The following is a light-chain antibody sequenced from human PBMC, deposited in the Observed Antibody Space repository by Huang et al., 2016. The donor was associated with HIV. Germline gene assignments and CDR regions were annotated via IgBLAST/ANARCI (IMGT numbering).Light chain of an antibody. CDR2: DAS. CDR3: QQRSNT. CDR1: QSVSNY. Sequence: EIVLTQSPATLSLSPGERATLSCRARQSVSNYLAWYQQKPGQAPRLLIYDASNRATGSPARFSGSGSGTDFTLTISSLEPEDFAVYYCQQRSNTFGQGTKLEIK. V-gene: IGKV3-11*01. J-gene: IGKJ2*01.